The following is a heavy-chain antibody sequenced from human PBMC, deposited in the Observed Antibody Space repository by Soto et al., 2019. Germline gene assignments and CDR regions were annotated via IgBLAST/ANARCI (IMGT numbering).Heavy chain of an antibody. CDR1: GYTFTGYY. V-gene: IGHV1-2*04. J-gene: IGHJ6*02. Sequence: QVQLVQSGAEVKKPGASVKVSCKASGYTFTGYYMHWVRQAPGQGLEWMGWINPNSGGTNYAQKFQGWVTMTRDTSISTAYMELSRLRSDDTAVYYCARAGEAADVTYYYGMDVWGQGNTVTVSS. CDR3: ARAGEAADVTYYYGMDV. D-gene: IGHD6-13*01. CDR2: INPNSGGT.